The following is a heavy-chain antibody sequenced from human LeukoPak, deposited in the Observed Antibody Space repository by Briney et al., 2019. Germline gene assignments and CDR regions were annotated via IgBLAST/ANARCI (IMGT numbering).Heavy chain of an antibody. J-gene: IGHJ3*02. D-gene: IGHD1-26*01. CDR1: GFTVSSNY. CDR3: ARGGSYLVSDAFDI. Sequence: PGGSLRLSCAASGFTVSSNYMSWVRQAPGKGLEWVSVIYSGGSTYYADSVKGRFTISRDNSKNTLYLQMNSLRAEDTAVYYCARGGSYLVSDAFDIWGQGTMVTASS. V-gene: IGHV3-53*01. CDR2: IYSGGST.